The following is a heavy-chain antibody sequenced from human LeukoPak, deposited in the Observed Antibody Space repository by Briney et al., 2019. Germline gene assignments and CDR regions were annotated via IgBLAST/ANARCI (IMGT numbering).Heavy chain of an antibody. CDR1: AYTFTDYY. D-gene: IGHD3/OR15-3a*01. Sequence: ASVKVSFKASAYTFTDYYMRWVRQAPGQGLEWMGFINPTTGGTNYAQRFHGRVTMTRDTSISTTYMELNRLKSDDTAVYYCARGLDLWGQGTLVSVSS. CDR3: ARGLDL. J-gene: IGHJ5*02. V-gene: IGHV1-2*02. CDR2: INPTTGGT.